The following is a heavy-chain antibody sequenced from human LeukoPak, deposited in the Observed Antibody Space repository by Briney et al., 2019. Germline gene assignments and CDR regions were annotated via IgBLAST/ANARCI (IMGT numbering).Heavy chain of an antibody. Sequence: KTSETLSLTCTVSGGISSSAYYWGWIRQPAGKGLEWIGRIYTSGTTHYNPSLKSRVTMSVDTSKNQFSLKLSSVTAADTAVYYCARLSTVTTSFDYWGQGTLVTVSS. D-gene: IGHD4-17*01. CDR1: GGISSSAYY. J-gene: IGHJ4*02. V-gene: IGHV4-4*07. CDR2: IYTSGTT. CDR3: ARLSTVTTSFDY.